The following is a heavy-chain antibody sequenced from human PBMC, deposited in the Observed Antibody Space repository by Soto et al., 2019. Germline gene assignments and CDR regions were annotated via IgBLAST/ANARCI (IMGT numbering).Heavy chain of an antibody. V-gene: IGHV3-21*01. CDR1: GFTFSSYS. Sequence: GGSLRLSCAASGFTFSSYSMNWGRQAPGKGLEWVSSISSSSSYIYYADSVKGRFTISRDNAKNSLYLQMNSLRAEDTAVYYCARGFDYSPGYAFDIWGQGTMVTVSS. D-gene: IGHD2-15*01. CDR2: ISSSSSYI. CDR3: ARGFDYSPGYAFDI. J-gene: IGHJ3*02.